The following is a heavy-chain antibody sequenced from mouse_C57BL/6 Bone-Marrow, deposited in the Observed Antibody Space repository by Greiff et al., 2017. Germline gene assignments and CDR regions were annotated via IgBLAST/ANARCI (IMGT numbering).Heavy chain of an antibody. J-gene: IGHJ2*01. CDR3: ARKPVYYYGSPYFDY. V-gene: IGHV1-78*01. CDR1: GYTFTDHT. CDR2: IYPRDGST. Sequence: QVQLQQSDAELVKPGASVKISCKVSGYTFTDHTIHWMKQRPEQGLEWIGYIYPRDGSTKYNEKFKGKATLTADKSSSTAYMQLNSLTSEDSAVYFCARKPVYYYGSPYFDYWGQGTTLTVSS. D-gene: IGHD1-1*01.